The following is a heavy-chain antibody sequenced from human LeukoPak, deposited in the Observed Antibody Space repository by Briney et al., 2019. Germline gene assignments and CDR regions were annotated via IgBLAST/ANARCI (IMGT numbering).Heavy chain of an antibody. CDR1: GFTFSSYS. CDR2: ISSSSSYI. Sequence: GGSLRLSCAASGFTFSSYSMNWVRQAPGKGLEWVSSISSSSSYIYYADSVKGRFTISRDNAKNSLYLQMNSLRAEDTAVYYCASRGFIAAAGTASSYHVYWSQGTLVTVSS. D-gene: IGHD6-13*01. V-gene: IGHV3-21*01. J-gene: IGHJ4*02. CDR3: ASRGFIAAAGTASSYHVY.